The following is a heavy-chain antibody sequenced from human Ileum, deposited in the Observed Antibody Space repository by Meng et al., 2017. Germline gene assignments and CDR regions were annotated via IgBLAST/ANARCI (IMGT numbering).Heavy chain of an antibody. CDR3: GRGRASFYFDF. D-gene: IGHD6-6*01. Sequence: QVQFGQSGAEVKKPGAPARISCKASGFTFSNYAIYWVRQAPGQSLEWLGWIHAGSGDTKFSQTFQGRLTFDRDTSADTVYMELSSLTSGDRAVYYCGRGRASFYFDFLGQGTLVTVSS. V-gene: IGHV1-3*01. CDR2: IHAGSGDT. CDR1: GFTFSNYA. J-gene: IGHJ4*01.